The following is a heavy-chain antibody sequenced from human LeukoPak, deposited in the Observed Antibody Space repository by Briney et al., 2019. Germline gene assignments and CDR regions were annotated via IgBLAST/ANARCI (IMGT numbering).Heavy chain of an antibody. CDR2: ISSSSSYI. J-gene: IGHJ4*02. Sequence: GGSLRLSCAASGFTFSSYSMNWVRQAPGKGLEWVSSISSSSSYIYYADSVKGRFTISRDNAKNSLYLQMNSLRAEDTAVYYCARERENYDILTGYYIMDAEPPDYWGQGTLVTVSS. CDR3: ARERENYDILTGYYIMDAEPPDY. D-gene: IGHD3-9*01. V-gene: IGHV3-21*01. CDR1: GFTFSSYS.